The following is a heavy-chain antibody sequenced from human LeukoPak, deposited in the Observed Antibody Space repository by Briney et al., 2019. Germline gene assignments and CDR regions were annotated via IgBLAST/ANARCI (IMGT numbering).Heavy chain of an antibody. Sequence: QPGGSLRLSCVASGFTFSSYWMSWVRQAPGKGLEWVANMKQDGSEKYYVDSVKGRFTISRDNAKNSLYLQMNSLRAEDTAVYYCARHGHNNFDYWGQGTLVTVSS. J-gene: IGHJ4*02. CDR2: MKQDGSEK. CDR3: ARHGHNNFDY. V-gene: IGHV3-7*04. D-gene: IGHD1-14*01. CDR1: GFTFSSYW.